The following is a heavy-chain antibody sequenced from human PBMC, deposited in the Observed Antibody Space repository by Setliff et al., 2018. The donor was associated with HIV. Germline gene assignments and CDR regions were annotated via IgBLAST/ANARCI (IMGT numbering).Heavy chain of an antibody. V-gene: IGHV1-8*01. CDR2: MNPNSGNT. J-gene: IGHJ2*01. D-gene: IGHD3-3*01. Sequence: ASVKVSCKASGSTFSTYDINWVRQAPGQGPEWMGWMNPNSGNTGYAPKLQGRVTMTRNTSISTAYMELSSLRSEDTAVYYCARGQLQWLPTSGYFDLWGRGTLVTVSS. CDR3: ARGQLQWLPTSGYFDL. CDR1: GSTFSTYD.